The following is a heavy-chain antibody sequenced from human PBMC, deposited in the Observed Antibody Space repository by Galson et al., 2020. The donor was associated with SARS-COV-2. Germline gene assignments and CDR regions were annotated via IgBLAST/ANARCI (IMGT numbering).Heavy chain of an antibody. CDR3: AKLAEGRRSSEDY. D-gene: IGHD1-26*01. V-gene: IGHV4-59*08. CDR1: RGSISGHY. J-gene: IGHJ4*02. CDR2: VSDSGSA. Sequence: ETSETLSLTCTVTRGSISGHYWSWIRQPPGKGLEWIGYVSDSGSATYNPSLKSRVTISLDTPKKQFSLKVKSATAADTAVYYCAKLAEGRRSSEDYWGQGTLVTVSS.